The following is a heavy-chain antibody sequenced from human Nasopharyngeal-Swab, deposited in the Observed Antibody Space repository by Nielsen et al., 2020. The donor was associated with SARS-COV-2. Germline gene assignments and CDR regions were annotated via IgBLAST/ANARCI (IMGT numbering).Heavy chain of an antibody. Sequence: ASVKVSCKPSGYTFTSYAMHWVRQAPGHRLEWMGWINAGNGNTKYLQKFQGRVTITRDTSASTAYMELSSLRSEDTAVYYCARDLRITIFGVVPYGMDVWGQGTTVTVSS. J-gene: IGHJ6*02. CDR3: ARDLRITIFGVVPYGMDV. V-gene: IGHV1-3*01. CDR2: INAGNGNT. D-gene: IGHD3-3*01. CDR1: GYTFTSYA.